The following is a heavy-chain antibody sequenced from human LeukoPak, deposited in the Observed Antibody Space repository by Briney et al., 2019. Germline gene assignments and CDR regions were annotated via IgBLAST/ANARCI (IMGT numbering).Heavy chain of an antibody. V-gene: IGHV3-21*01. CDR1: GFTFSSYS. J-gene: IGHJ6*02. Sequence: PGGSLRLPCAASGFTFSSYSMNWVRQAPGKALEWVSSISSSSSYIYYADSVKGRFTISRDNAKNSLYLQMNSLRAEDTAVYYCARDLQGHRGIHGMDVWGQGTTVTVSS. CDR2: ISSSSSYI. CDR3: ARDLQGHRGIHGMDV. D-gene: IGHD3-16*01.